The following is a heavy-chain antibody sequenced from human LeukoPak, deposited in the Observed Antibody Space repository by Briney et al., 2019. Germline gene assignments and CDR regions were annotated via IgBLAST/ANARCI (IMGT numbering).Heavy chain of an antibody. V-gene: IGHV3-48*03. CDR2: ISSGGSTI. J-gene: IGHJ4*02. CDR1: GLTFSSYE. CDR3: ARNYDF. Sequence: GGPLTLPCAPCGLTFSSYELSWLGQAPGKGLEWVSYISSGGSTIHYADSVKGRFTISRNNVKNSLYLQMNSLRAEGTAVYYCARNYDFWGQGTLVTVSS.